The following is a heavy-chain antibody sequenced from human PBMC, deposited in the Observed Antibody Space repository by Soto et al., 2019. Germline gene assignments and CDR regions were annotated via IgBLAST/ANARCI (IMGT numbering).Heavy chain of an antibody. J-gene: IGHJ6*03. CDR1: GGSISSYY. Sequence: QVQLQESGPGLVKPSETLSLTCTVSGGSISSYYWSWIRQPPGKGLEWIGYIYYSGSTNYNPSLKRRVTISVDTSKNQFSLKLSSVTAADTAVYYCARGYSNYVSYYYMDVWGKGTTVTVSS. CDR3: ARGYSNYVSYYYMDV. CDR2: IYYSGST. V-gene: IGHV4-59*01. D-gene: IGHD4-4*01.